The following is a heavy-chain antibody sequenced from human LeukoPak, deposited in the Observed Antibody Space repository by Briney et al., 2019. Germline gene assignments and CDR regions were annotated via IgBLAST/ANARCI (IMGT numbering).Heavy chain of an antibody. CDR3: ARDQTAYYYYYMDV. V-gene: IGHV3-30*04. CDR2: ISYDGSNK. J-gene: IGHJ6*03. Sequence: PGGSLRLSCAASGFTFSSYAMHWVRQAPGKGLEWVAVISYDGSNKYYADSVKGRFTISRDNSKNTLYLQMNSLRAEDTAVYYCARDQTAYYYYYMDVWGKGTTVTVSS. CDR1: GFTFSSYA.